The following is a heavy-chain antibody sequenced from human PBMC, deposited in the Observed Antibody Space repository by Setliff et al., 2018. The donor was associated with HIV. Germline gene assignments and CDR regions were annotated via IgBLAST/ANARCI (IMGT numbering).Heavy chain of an antibody. J-gene: IGHJ2*01. V-gene: IGHV3-7*03. D-gene: IGHD2-2*01. CDR2: INQDESEK. Sequence: GGSLRLSCAGAGFTFSTYWMSWVRQAPGKGLEWVANINQDESEKYYVDSLKGRFTISRDNAKKALYLQMNSLRVEDTAVYYCARVQLQRRLAPFDLWGRGTLVTVSS. CDR1: GFTFSTYW. CDR3: ARVQLQRRLAPFDL.